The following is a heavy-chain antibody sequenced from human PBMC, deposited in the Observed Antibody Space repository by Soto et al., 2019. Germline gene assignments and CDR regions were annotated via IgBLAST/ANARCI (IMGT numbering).Heavy chain of an antibody. J-gene: IGHJ6*02. Sequence: EVQLVESGGGLVQPGGSLRLSCAASGFTFSSYWMHWVRQAPGKGLVWVSRINSDGSSTSYANSVKGRFTISRDNAKNTLYLQRNSLRAEDTAVYYCASLSSAFYSNYYYGMDVWGQGTTVTVSS. D-gene: IGHD4-4*01. V-gene: IGHV3-74*01. CDR1: GFTFSSYW. CDR3: ASLSSAFYSNYYYGMDV. CDR2: INSDGSST.